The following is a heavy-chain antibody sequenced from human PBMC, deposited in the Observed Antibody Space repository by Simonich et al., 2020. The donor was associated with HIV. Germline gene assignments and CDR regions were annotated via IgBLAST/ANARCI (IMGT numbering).Heavy chain of an antibody. CDR1: GGSFRGYY. J-gene: IGHJ4*02. Sequence: VQLQQWGAGLLKTSETLSLPCAFYGGSFRGYYWSWIRQPPGKGLEVIGEINHSGSTNYNPSLKSRVTISVDTSKNQFSLKLSSVTAADTAVYYCARGWAQLDYWGQGTLVTVSS. CDR2: INHSGST. D-gene: IGHD6-13*01. CDR3: ARGWAQLDY. V-gene: IGHV4-34*01.